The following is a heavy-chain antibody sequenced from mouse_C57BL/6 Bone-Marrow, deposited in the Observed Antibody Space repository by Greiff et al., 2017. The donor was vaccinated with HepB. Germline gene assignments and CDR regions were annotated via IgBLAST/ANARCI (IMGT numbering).Heavy chain of an antibody. CDR1: GYTFTSYW. Sequence: QVQLQQPGAELVKPGASVKLSCKASGYTFTSYWMHWVKQRPGQGLEWIGMIHPNSGSTNYNENFKSKATLTVDKSSSTAYMQLSSLTSEDSAVYYCARGDYYGSSGAMDYWGQGTSVTVSS. J-gene: IGHJ4*01. CDR3: ARGDYYGSSGAMDY. D-gene: IGHD1-1*01. CDR2: IHPNSGST. V-gene: IGHV1-64*01.